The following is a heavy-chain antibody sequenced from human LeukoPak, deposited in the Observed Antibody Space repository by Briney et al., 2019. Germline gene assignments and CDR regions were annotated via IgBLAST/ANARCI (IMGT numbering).Heavy chain of an antibody. J-gene: IGHJ4*02. CDR2: IYYSGST. V-gene: IGHV4-59*01. D-gene: IGHD2-2*01. CDR1: GVSISSYY. CDR3: ARGYCSSTSCYDY. Sequence: PSETLSLTCTVSGVSISSYYWSWIRQPPGKGLEWIGYIYYSGSTNYNPSLKSRVTISVDTSKNQFSLKLSSVTAADTAVYYCARGYCSSTSCYDYWGQGTLVTVSS.